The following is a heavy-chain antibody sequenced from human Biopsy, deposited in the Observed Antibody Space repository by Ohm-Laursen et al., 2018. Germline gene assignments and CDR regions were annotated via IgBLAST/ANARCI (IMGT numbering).Heavy chain of an antibody. J-gene: IGHJ5*02. V-gene: IGHV4-34*01. Sequence: GTLSLLCAVYGGSFTGYYWSWIRQPPGKGLEWIGEIHHSGSTNYNPSLKSRVTISLDPSKNQLSLKLSSVTAADTAVYYCAREPRIAAVAYFDPWGQGTLVTVSS. CDR1: GGSFTGYY. CDR2: IHHSGST. CDR3: AREPRIAAVAYFDP. D-gene: IGHD6-13*01.